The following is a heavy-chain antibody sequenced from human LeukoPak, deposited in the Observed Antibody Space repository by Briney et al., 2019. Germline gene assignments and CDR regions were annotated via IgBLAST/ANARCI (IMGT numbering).Heavy chain of an antibody. D-gene: IGHD3-10*01. V-gene: IGHV3-9*01. J-gene: IGHJ5*02. Sequence: GGSLRLSCAASGFTFDDYAMHWVRQAPGKGLEWVSGITWNSGSIGYADSVKGRFTISRDNAKNSLYLQMNSLRPEDTALYYCAKDQFGESHNWFDPWGQGTLVTVSS. CDR3: AKDQFGESHNWFDP. CDR1: GFTFDDYA. CDR2: ITWNSGSI.